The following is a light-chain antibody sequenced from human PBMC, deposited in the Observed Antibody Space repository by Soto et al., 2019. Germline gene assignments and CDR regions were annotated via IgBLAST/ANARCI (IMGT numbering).Light chain of an antibody. CDR1: QSVLYSSNNKNY. CDR2: WAS. V-gene: IGKV4-1*01. J-gene: IGKJ2*01. CDR3: QQYYGTPYT. Sequence: EIVMTQSPDSLAVSLGERAIINCKSSQSVLYSSNNKNYLAWYQQKPRQPPELLISWASTREFGVPDRFSGSGSGTDFTLTISSLQAEDVAVYYCQQYYGTPYTFGQGTKLEIK.